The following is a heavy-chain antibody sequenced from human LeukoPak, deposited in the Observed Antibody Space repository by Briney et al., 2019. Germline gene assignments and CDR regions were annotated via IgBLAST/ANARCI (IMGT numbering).Heavy chain of an antibody. CDR3: ANGGGGSGNYYYFDY. CDR1: GFTFSSYR. D-gene: IGHD3-10*01. V-gene: IGHV3-30*18. CDR2: ISYDGRNK. J-gene: IGHJ4*02. Sequence: GGSLRLSCAASGFTFSSYRMHWVRQAPGKGLEWVAVISYDGRNKYYADSVKGRFTISRDNSKNTLYLQMNSLRAEDAAVYYCANGGGGSGNYYYFDYWGQGTLVTVSS.